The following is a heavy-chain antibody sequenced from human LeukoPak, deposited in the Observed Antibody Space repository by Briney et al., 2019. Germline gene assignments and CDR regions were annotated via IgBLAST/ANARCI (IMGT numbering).Heavy chain of an antibody. D-gene: IGHD4-17*01. J-gene: IGHJ6*03. CDR1: GGSISSSSYY. CDR2: IYYSGST. V-gene: IGHV4-39*07. CDR3: ARATYGDLYMDV. Sequence: PSETLSLTCTVSGGSISSSSYYWGWIRQPPGKGLEWIGSIYYSGSTYYNPSLKSRVTISVDTSKNQFSLKLSSVTAADTAVYYCARATYGDLYMDVWGKGTTVTISS.